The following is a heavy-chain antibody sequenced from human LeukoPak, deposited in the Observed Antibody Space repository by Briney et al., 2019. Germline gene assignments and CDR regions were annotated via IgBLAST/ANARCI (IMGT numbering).Heavy chain of an antibody. V-gene: IGHV4-34*01. D-gene: IGHD3-10*01. J-gene: IGHJ6*02. CDR1: GGSFSGYY. CDR2: INHSGST. CDR3: ARGQRSSGSYYSYYYYYGMDV. Sequence: SETLSLTCAVYGGSFSGYYWSWIRQPPGKGLEWIGEINHSGSTNYNPSLKSRVTISVDTSKNQFSLKLSSVTAADTAVYYCARGQRSSGSYYSYYYYYGMDVWGQGATVTVSS.